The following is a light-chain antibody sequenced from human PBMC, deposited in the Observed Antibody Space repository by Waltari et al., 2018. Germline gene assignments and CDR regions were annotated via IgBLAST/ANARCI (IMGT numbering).Light chain of an antibody. Sequence: EIVLTQSPGTLSLSPGERATLSCRASQTVRTTYLAWYQQKPGRAPTLLIYGSSRATGIPDRFSGSGSGTDFSLTISSLEPEDFAVYYCQQYDISPLTFGGGTKVEIK. CDR1: QTVRTTY. CDR3: QQYDISPLT. CDR2: GSS. J-gene: IGKJ4*01. V-gene: IGKV3-20*01.